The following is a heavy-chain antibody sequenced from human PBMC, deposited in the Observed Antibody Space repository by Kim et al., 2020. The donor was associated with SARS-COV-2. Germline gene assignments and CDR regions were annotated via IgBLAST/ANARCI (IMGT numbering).Heavy chain of an antibody. V-gene: IGHV4-4*07. CDR2: YDNGRT. Sequence: YDNGRTNYNPSRPSRVTMSVDTSKNQFSLKLSSVTAADTAVYYCASALGHWGQGTLVTVSS. D-gene: IGHD3-16*02. J-gene: IGHJ4*02. CDR3: ASALGH.